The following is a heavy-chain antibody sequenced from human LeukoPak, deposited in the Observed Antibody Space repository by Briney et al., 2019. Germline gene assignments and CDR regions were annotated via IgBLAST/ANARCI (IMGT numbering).Heavy chain of an antibody. D-gene: IGHD6-13*01. J-gene: IGHJ3*02. CDR2: INPHNGGT. Sequence: ASVKVSCKTSGYTFTGYFIHWVRQAPGQGLEWMGWINPHNGGTNSAQKFQGRLTMTRDTSIITAYLELSRLRSDDTAVYYCAMRIAAAGTDDAFDIWGQGTMVTVSS. V-gene: IGHV1-2*02. CDR3: AMRIAAAGTDDAFDI. CDR1: GYTFTGYF.